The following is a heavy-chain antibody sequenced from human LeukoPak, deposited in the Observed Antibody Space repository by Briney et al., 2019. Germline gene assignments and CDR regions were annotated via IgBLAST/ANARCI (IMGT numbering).Heavy chain of an antibody. V-gene: IGHV3-74*01. D-gene: IGHD6-13*01. J-gene: IGHJ4*02. CDR1: GFTFRSYW. CDR3: ARDPSSWNGFFDS. Sequence: GGSLRLTCEASGFTFRSYWMHWVRQAPGKGLMWVSRIETDGSSTNYADSVKGRFTISRDNARNTVYLQMNSLRADDTAVYYCARDPSSWNGFFDSWGQGTLVTVSS. CDR2: IETDGSST.